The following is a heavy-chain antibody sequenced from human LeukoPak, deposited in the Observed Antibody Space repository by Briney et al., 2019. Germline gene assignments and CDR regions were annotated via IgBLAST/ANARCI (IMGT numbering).Heavy chain of an antibody. CDR2: IYHSGST. CDR1: GYSISSGYY. J-gene: IGHJ4*02. D-gene: IGHD1-26*01. Sequence: PSETLSLTCTVSGYSISSGYYWGWIRQPPGKGLEWIGSIYHSGSTYYNPSLKRRVTISVDTSKNQFSLKLSSVTAADTAVYYCARGIIVGASSRWDYWGQGTLVTVSS. V-gene: IGHV4-38-2*02. CDR3: ARGIIVGASSRWDY.